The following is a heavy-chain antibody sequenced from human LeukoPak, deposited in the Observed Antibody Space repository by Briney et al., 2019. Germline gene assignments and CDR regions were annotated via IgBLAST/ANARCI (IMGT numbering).Heavy chain of an antibody. D-gene: IGHD3-16*01. Sequence: GGSLRLSCAASGFTFSSYEMNWVRQAPGKGLEWVSYISSSGSTIYYADSVKGRFTISRDNAKNSLYLQMNSLRAEDTAVYYCAASPEGGSWHGQTDAFDIWGQGTMVTVSS. CDR1: GFTFSSYE. CDR3: AASPEGGSWHGQTDAFDI. J-gene: IGHJ3*02. V-gene: IGHV3-48*03. CDR2: ISSSGSTI.